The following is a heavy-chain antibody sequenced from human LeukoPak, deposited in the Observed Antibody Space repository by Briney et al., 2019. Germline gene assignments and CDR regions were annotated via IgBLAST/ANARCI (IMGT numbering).Heavy chain of an antibody. V-gene: IGHV4-39*01. CDR2: IYYSGST. J-gene: IGHJ6*02. Sequence: SETLSLTCTVSGGSVSSGSYYWSWIRQPPGKGLEWIGSIYYSGSTYYNPSLKSRVTISVDTSKNQFSLKLSSVTAADTAVYYCARRSSTGYYYGMDVWGQGTTVTVSS. CDR1: GGSVSSGSYY. CDR3: ARRSSTGYYYGMDV. D-gene: IGHD3-9*01.